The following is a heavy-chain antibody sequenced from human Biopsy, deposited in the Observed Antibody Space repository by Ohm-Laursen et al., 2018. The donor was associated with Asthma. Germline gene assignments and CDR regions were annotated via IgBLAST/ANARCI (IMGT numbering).Heavy chain of an antibody. CDR1: GFTFSTYG. D-gene: IGHD2-21*01. Sequence: SLRLSCVASGFTFSTYGMHWVRQAPGKGLEWVAFIAWDGINSYYADSVKGQFTISRDNSRNTLYLQKNSLRADDTAVYYCARAGESDLVGGLDVWGQGTTVIVS. V-gene: IGHV3-30*03. J-gene: IGHJ6*02. CDR2: IAWDGINS. CDR3: ARAGESDLVGGLDV.